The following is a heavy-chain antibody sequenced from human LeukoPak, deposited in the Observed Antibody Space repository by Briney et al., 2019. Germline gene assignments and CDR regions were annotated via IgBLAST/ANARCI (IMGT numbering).Heavy chain of an antibody. Sequence: PSETLSLTCTVSGGSISSSSYYWGWIRQPPGKGLEWIGSIYYSGSTYYNPSLKSRVTISVDTSKNQFSLKLSSVTAADTAVYYCARLPIGEDYYMDVWGKGTTVTVSS. CDR3: ARLPIGEDYYMDV. CDR1: GGSISSSSYY. D-gene: IGHD2-21*01. J-gene: IGHJ6*03. CDR2: IYYSGST. V-gene: IGHV4-39*01.